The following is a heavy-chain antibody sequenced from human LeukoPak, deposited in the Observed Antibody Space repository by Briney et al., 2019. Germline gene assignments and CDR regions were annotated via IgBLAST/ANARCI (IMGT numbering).Heavy chain of an antibody. Sequence: PGGSLRLSCAASGFTFDDYGMSWIRHAPGKGLEWVSGINWNGGSTGYADSVKGRFTISRDNAKNSLYLQMNSLRAEDTALYYCARDRGHYYDNSNDYWGQGTLVTVSS. J-gene: IGHJ4*02. V-gene: IGHV3-20*04. CDR2: INWNGGST. D-gene: IGHD3-22*01. CDR3: ARDRGHYYDNSNDY. CDR1: GFTFDDYG.